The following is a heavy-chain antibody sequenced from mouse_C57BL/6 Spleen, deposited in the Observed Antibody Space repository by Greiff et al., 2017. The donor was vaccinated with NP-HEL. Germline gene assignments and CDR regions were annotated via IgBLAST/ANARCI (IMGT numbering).Heavy chain of an antibody. J-gene: IGHJ2*01. CDR1: GYTFTSYW. Sequence: QVQLQQSGAELVKPGASVKLSCKASGYTFTSYWMQWVKQRPGQGLEWIGEIDPSDSYTNYNQKFKGKATLTVDTSSSTAYMQLSSLTSEDSAVYYCARDSSANWDNYWGQGTTLTVSS. CDR2: IDPSDSYT. D-gene: IGHD4-1*01. V-gene: IGHV1-50*01. CDR3: ARDSSANWDNY.